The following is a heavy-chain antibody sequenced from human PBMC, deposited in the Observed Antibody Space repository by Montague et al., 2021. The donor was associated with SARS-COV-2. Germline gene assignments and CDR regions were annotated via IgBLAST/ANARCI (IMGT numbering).Heavy chain of an antibody. J-gene: IGHJ6*02. Sequence: SETLSLTCIVSGGFISDSYYWAWIRQAPGKGLEWLGSLYRSGSVYSNPSLKSRVSISVDKSKNRFSLRLTSATAAETAVYYCVGGAEEAHFAMDVWGQGTTVTVSS. CDR1: GGFISDSYY. V-gene: IGHV4-39*02. D-gene: IGHD3-16*01. CDR3: VGGAEEAHFAMDV. CDR2: LYRSGSV.